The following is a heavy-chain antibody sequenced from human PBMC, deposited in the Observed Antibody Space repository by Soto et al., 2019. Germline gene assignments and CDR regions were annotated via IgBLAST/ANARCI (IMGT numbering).Heavy chain of an antibody. Sequence: EVQLLESGGGLVQPGGSLRLSCTASGFTFSSYALSWVRQAPGKGLEWVSAISGSGGSTYYAGSVKGRFTISRDNSRNTLYLQMNRLGAEDTAVYYCAEEVAGGWLPRGYYFDYWGQGTLVTVSS. V-gene: IGHV3-23*01. CDR2: ISGSGGST. CDR1: GFTFSSYA. D-gene: IGHD5-12*01. J-gene: IGHJ4*02. CDR3: AEEVAGGWLPRGYYFDY.